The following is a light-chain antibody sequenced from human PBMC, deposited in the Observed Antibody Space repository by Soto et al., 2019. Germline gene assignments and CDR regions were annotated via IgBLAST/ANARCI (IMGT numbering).Light chain of an antibody. CDR1: QTISSAS. CDR2: GAS. V-gene: IGKV3-20*01. Sequence: EIVLTQSPGTLSLSPGERGTLSCRACQTISSASLAWYQQKPGQAPRLLIYGASSRATGIPDRFSGSGSGTDFTLTISRLEPEDFAVYYCQQYGSSPQSTFGGGTKVDIK. J-gene: IGKJ4*01. CDR3: QQYGSSPQST.